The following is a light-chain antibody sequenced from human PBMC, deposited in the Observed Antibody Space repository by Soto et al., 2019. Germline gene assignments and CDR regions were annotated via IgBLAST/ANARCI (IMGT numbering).Light chain of an antibody. Sequence: IQLTQSPSSLSASVGDRVTITCRASQGISSYLGWYQQKPGKVPKLLIYAASTLQSGVPSRFSGRGSGTDFTLTISSLQPEDVATYYCQKYNSAPLTLGPGTKVDIK. CDR3: QKYNSAPLT. CDR1: QGISSY. CDR2: AAS. J-gene: IGKJ3*01. V-gene: IGKV1-27*01.